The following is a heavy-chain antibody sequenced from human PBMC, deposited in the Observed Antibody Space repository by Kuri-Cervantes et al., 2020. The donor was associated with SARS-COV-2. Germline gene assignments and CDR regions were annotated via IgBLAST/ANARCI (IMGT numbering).Heavy chain of an antibody. CDR1: GGSFSGYY. CDR2: TFSSGST. D-gene: IGHD3-3*01. Sequence: SETLSLTCAVYGGSFSGYYWSWIRQPPGKGLEWIGYTFSSGSTYYNPSLKSRVAISVDTSKNQFSLKLSSVTAADTAVYYCARQMMSSITIFGVVITRNWFDPWGQGTLVTVSS. J-gene: IGHJ5*02. V-gene: IGHV4-34*12. CDR3: ARQMMSSITIFGVVITRNWFDP.